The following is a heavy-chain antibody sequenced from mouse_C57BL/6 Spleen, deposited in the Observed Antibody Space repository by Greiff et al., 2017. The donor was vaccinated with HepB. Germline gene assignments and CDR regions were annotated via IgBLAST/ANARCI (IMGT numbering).Heavy chain of an antibody. CDR1: GYTFTDYY. V-gene: IGHV1-26*01. Sequence: EVQLQQSGPELVKPGASVKISCKASGYTFTDYYMNWVKQSHGKSLEWIGDINPNNGGTSYNQKFKGKATLTVDKSSSTAYMELRSLTSEDSAVYYSARGVLRQELNAMDYWGQGTSVTVSS. CDR3: ARGVLRQELNAMDY. CDR2: INPNNGGT. D-gene: IGHD1-1*01. J-gene: IGHJ4*01.